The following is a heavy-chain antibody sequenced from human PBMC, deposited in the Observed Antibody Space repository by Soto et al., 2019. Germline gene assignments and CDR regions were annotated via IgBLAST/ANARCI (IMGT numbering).Heavy chain of an antibody. D-gene: IGHD2-8*02. CDR1: GDSVSSNSAA. Sequence: QVQLQQSGPGLVKPSQTLSLTCAISGDSVSSNSAAWNWIRQSPSRGLEWLGRTYYRSKWYNDFAVSVKSRITINPDTSKNQFSLQLNSVTPEYTAVYYCAREDGTVVSRRGGFDPWGQGTLVTVSS. CDR2: TYYRSKWYN. CDR3: AREDGTVVSRRGGFDP. J-gene: IGHJ5*02. V-gene: IGHV6-1*01.